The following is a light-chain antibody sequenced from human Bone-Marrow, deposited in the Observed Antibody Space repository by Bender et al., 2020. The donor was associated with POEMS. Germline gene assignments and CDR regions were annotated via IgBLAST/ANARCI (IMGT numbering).Light chain of an antibody. CDR3: QSAESTTFPNVV. CDR1: ALAKQY. Sequence: SYELTQPPSMSVSPGQTAKITCSGDALAKQYTNWYRQRPGQAPLLVIFKDSERAPGIPERFSGSSSGTTVTLTITGVLAEDEADYYCQSAESTTFPNVVFGGGTRLTVL. CDR2: KDS. V-gene: IGLV3-25*02. J-gene: IGLJ2*01.